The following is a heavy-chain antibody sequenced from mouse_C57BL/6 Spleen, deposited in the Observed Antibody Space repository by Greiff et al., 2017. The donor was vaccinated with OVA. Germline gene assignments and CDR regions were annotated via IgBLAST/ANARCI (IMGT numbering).Heavy chain of an antibody. D-gene: IGHD2-5*01. Sequence: EVKLVESGEGLVKPGGSLKLSCAASGFTFSSYAMSWVRQTPEKRLEWVAYISSGGDYIYYADTVKGRFTISRDNARNTLYLQMSSLKSEDTAMYYCTRDLYHSNYPGAMDYWGQGTSVTVSS. CDR3: TRDLYHSNYPGAMDY. J-gene: IGHJ4*01. CDR1: GFTFSSYA. CDR2: ISSGGDYI. V-gene: IGHV5-9-1*02.